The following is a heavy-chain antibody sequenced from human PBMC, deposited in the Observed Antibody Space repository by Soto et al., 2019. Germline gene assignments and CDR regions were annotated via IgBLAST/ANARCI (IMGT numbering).Heavy chain of an antibody. J-gene: IGHJ6*02. CDR1: GYTFSTYA. CDR3: ARGKGMEENYYYYGLDI. CDR2: INGGTGQT. Sequence: ASVKVSCKASGYTFSTYAMHWVRQAPGQSLEWMGWINGGTGQTRYSQRFQDRVTITRDTPASTANMELTSLTSEDTAVYYCARGKGMEENYYYYGLDIWGQGTTVTVSS. D-gene: IGHD1-1*01. V-gene: IGHV1-3*01.